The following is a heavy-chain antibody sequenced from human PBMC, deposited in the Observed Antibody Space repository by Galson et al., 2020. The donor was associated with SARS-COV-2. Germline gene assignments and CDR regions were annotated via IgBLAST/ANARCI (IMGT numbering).Heavy chain of an antibody. CDR2: INPNSGGT. D-gene: IGHD3-22*01. CDR1: GSTFTGYY. V-gene: IGHV1-2*02. Sequence: GESLKLSCKASGSTFTGYYMHWVRQAPGQGLEWMGWINPNSGGTNYAQTFQGRVTMTRDTSISTAYMELSRLRSDDTAVYYCARGPYYYDSSGYLGSLDYWGQGTLVTVSS. CDR3: ARGPYYYDSSGYLGSLDY. J-gene: IGHJ4*02.